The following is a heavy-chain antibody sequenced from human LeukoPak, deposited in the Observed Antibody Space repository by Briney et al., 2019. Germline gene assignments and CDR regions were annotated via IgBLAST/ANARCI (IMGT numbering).Heavy chain of an antibody. J-gene: IGHJ4*02. CDR1: GGTFSSYA. CDR3: ARAGGYCSSTSCSFDY. Sequence: WASVEVPCKASGGTFSSYAISWVRQAPGQGLEWMGGIIPIFGTANYAQKFQGRVTITADESTSTAYMELSSLRSEDTAVYYCARAGGYCSSTSCSFDYWGQGTLVTVSS. D-gene: IGHD2-2*01. CDR2: IIPIFGTA. V-gene: IGHV1-69*13.